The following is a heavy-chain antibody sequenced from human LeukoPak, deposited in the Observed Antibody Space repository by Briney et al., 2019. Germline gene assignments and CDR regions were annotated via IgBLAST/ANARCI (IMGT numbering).Heavy chain of an antibody. CDR1: GYTFTSYG. CDR3: ARDLYDSSGHYIAGAFDI. CDR2: ISAYNGNT. V-gene: IGHV1-18*01. Sequence: GAAVKVSCKASGYTFTSYGISWVRQAPGQGLEWMGWISAYNGNTNYAQKLQGRVTMTTDTSTSTAYMELRSLRSEDTAVYYCARDLYDSSGHYIAGAFDIWGQGTMVTVSS. J-gene: IGHJ3*02. D-gene: IGHD3-22*01.